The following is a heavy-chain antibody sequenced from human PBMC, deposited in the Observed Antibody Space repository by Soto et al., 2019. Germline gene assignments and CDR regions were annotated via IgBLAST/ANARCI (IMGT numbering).Heavy chain of an antibody. V-gene: IGHV3-21*01. CDR2: ISSSSSYI. CDR3: ARDNLAFRGPFDL. Sequence: PVVSLRLSCAASGFTFSSYSMNWVRQAPGKGLEWVSSISSSSSYIYYADSVKGRFTISRDNAKNSLYLQMNSLRAEDTAVYFCARDNLAFRGPFDLWGQGHLVTVS. D-gene: IGHD3-10*01. CDR1: GFTFSSYS. J-gene: IGHJ4*02.